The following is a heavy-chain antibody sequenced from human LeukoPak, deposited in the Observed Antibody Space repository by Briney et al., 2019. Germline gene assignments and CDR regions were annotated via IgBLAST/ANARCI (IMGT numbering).Heavy chain of an antibody. J-gene: IGHJ5*02. V-gene: IGHV1-2*04. CDR2: INPNSGGT. CDR3: ARGGLYYGSGGGDWFDP. CDR1: GGTFSSYA. Sequence: ASVKVSCKASGGTFSSYAISWVRQAPGQGLEWMGGINPNSGGTNYAQKFQGWVTMTRDTSISTAYMELSRLRSDDTAVYYCARGGLYYGSGGGDWFDPWGQGTLVTVSS. D-gene: IGHD3-10*01.